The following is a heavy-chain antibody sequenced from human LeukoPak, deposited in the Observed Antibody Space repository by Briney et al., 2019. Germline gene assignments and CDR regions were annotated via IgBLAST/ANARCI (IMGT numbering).Heavy chain of an antibody. CDR1: GFTFSDYN. CDR3: AGYSYGVVNYFDY. Sequence: GGSLRLSCAASGFTFSDYNMNWVRQAPGKGLEWVSYISSSSSTIYYADSVKGRFTISRDNAKNSLYLQMNSLRAEDTAVYYCAGYSYGVVNYFDYWGQGTLVTVYS. J-gene: IGHJ4*02. V-gene: IGHV3-48*04. D-gene: IGHD5-18*01. CDR2: ISSSSSTI.